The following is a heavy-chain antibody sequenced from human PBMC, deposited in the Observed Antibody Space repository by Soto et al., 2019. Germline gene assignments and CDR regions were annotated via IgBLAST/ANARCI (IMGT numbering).Heavy chain of an antibody. V-gene: IGHV3-33*01. CDR2: IWYDGSNK. Sequence: GGSLRLSCAASGFTFSSYGMHWVRQAPGKGLEWVAVIWYDGSNKYYADSVKGRFTISRDNSKNTLYLQMNSLGAEDTAVYYCARGGTTSDNWAQGTLLTVSS. J-gene: IGHJ4*02. CDR1: GFTFSSYG. CDR3: ARGGTTSDN. D-gene: IGHD1-26*01.